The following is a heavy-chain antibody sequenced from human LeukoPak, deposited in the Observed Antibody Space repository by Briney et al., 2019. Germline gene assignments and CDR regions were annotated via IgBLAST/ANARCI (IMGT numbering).Heavy chain of an antibody. CDR3: ARGSRGGYFDY. CDR2: IKQDGSEK. Sequence: PRGSLRLSCAASGFTFSSYWMSWVRQAPGKGLEWVANIKQDGSEKYYVDSVKGRFTISRDNAKNSLYLQMNSLRAEDTAVYYCARGSRGGYFDYWGQGTLVTVSS. J-gene: IGHJ4*02. V-gene: IGHV3-7*01. CDR1: GFTFSSYW. D-gene: IGHD3-10*01.